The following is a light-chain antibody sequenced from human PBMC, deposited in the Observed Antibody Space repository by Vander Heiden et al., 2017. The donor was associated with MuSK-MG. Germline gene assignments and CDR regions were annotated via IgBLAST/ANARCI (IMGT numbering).Light chain of an antibody. CDR3: QVWDSSSDHVV. J-gene: IGLJ2*01. V-gene: IGLV3-21*04. Sequence: SYVLTQPPSVSLPPGATARLTCVGTNTRSNSGHWYQQKPGQAPVRGSVYDSDRPSGIPERFAGASSGNTDKLTISRVEAGDEADDDCQVWDSSSDHVVFGGGTKLTVL. CDR2: YDS. CDR1: NTRSNS.